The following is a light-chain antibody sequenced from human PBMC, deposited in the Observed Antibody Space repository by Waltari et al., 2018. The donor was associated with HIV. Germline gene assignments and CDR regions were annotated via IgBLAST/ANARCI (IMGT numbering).Light chain of an antibody. J-gene: IGLJ3*02. CDR3: ATWDNSLNGRWV. CDR2: SND. V-gene: IGLV1-44*01. CDR1: TSNIRIGP. Sequence: QSVLTQSPSVSGTPGQRVTISCSGRTSNIRIGPVNWYQFLPGAAPKVLIYSNDQRPSGVPVRFSASKSGTSASLVISGLQSEDEGDYYCATWDNSLNGRWVFGGGTKLTVL.